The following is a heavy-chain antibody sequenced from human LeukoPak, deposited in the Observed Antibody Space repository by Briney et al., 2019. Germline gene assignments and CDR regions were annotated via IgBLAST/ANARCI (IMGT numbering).Heavy chain of an antibody. CDR1: GGSISSYY. CDR3: ARTVGYCSGGICSNWFDP. CDR2: IYYSGST. J-gene: IGHJ5*02. Sequence: SETLSLTCTVSGGSISSYYWSWIRQPPGRGLEWIGYIYYSGSTNYNPSLKSRVTISVDTSKNQFSLKLSSVTAADTAVYYCARTVGYCSGGICSNWFDPWGQGTLVTVSS. V-gene: IGHV4-59*01. D-gene: IGHD2-15*01.